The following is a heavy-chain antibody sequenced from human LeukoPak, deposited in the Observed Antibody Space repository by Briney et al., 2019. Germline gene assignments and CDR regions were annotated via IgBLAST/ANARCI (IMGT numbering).Heavy chain of an antibody. Sequence: ASVNVSCKAPGYTFTGHYMHCARQAPGQGPERMGWINPNSGGTNYAQKFQGRVTMTSDTSISTAYMELSRLRSDDTAVYYCARGGGMKKPHDYWGQGTLVTVS. CDR3: ARGGGMKKPHDY. D-gene: IGHD3-10*01. V-gene: IGHV1-2*02. CDR2: INPNSGGT. J-gene: IGHJ4*02. CDR1: GYTFTGHY.